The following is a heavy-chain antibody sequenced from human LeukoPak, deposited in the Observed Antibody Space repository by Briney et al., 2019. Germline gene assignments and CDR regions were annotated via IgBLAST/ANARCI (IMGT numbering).Heavy chain of an antibody. J-gene: IGHJ4*02. CDR1: GFTFSSYA. Sequence: GGSLRLSCAASGFTFSSYAMSWVRQAPGKGLEWVSAISGSGGSTYYADSVKGRFTISRDNSKNTLYLQMNSLRAEDTAVYYCAKSSRDYDSSGSFDYWGQGTLVTVSS. CDR3: AKSSRDYDSSGSFDY. CDR2: ISGSGGST. V-gene: IGHV3-23*01. D-gene: IGHD3-22*01.